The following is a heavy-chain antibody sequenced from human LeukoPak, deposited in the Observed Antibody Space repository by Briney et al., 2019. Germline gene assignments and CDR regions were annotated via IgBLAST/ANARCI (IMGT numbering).Heavy chain of an antibody. CDR1: GGSFSGYY. CDR2: INHSGST. D-gene: IGHD2-8*01. CDR3: ARGYCTNGVCYQP. V-gene: IGHV4-34*01. J-gene: IGHJ5*02. Sequence: HPSETLSLTCAVYGGSFSGYYWSWIRQPPGKGLEWIGEINHSGSTNYNPSLKSRVTISIDTSKNQFSLKLSSVTAADTAVYYCARGYCTNGVCYQPWGQGTLVTVSS.